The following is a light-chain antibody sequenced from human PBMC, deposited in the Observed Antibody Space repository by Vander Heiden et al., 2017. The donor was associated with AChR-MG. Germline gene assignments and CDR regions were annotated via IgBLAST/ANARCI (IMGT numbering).Light chain of an antibody. CDR1: SLRSYY. CDR3: NSRDSSGNVV. V-gene: IGLV3-19*01. CDR2: GKN. J-gene: IGLJ2*01. Sequence: SSELTQDPAVSVAVGQTVRITCQGDSLRSYYASWYQQKPGQAPVLVIYGKNNRPSGIPDRFSGSSSGNTASVTITGAQAEDEADYYCNSRDSSGNVVFGGGTKLTVL.